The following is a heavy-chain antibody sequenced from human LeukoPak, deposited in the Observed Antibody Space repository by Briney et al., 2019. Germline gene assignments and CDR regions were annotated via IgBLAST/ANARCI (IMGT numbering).Heavy chain of an antibody. V-gene: IGHV3-23*01. Sequence: PGGSLRLSCAASGFTFSSYAMSWVRQAPGKGLEWVSAISGSAGSTYYADSVKGRFTISRDNSKNTLYLQMNSLRAEDTAVYYSAKDSGPGVNDSIDSWGQGTLVTVSS. J-gene: IGHJ4*02. CDR1: GFTFSSYA. CDR3: AKDSGPGVNDSIDS. D-gene: IGHD1-1*01. CDR2: ISGSAGST.